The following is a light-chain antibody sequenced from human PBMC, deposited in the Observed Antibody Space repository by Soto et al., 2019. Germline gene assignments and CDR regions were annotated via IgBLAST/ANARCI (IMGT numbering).Light chain of an antibody. CDR2: TAS. CDR3: QQANRCPPI. V-gene: IGKV1-12*01. J-gene: IGKJ4*01. Sequence: DIHMTQSTSSVSASVGDRVTITCRASQGISSWLAWYQQKPGKAPNLLNHTASSLHSGVPSRFSVSGSVTDFTLLISSPKTEDFATYYCQQANRCPPIFGGGTKVELK. CDR1: QGISSW.